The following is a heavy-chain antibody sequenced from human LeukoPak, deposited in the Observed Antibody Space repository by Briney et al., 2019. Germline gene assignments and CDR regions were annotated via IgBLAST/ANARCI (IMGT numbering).Heavy chain of an antibody. CDR2: ISSSSSTI. CDR1: GFTFSSYS. CDR3: ARDPLGYCSGGSCHYFDY. Sequence: PGGSLRLSCAASGFTFSSYSMNWVRQAPGKGLEWVSYISSSSSTIYYADSVKGRFTISRDNAKNSLYLQMNSLRAEDTAVYYCARDPLGYCSGGSCHYFDYWGQGTLVTVSS. J-gene: IGHJ4*02. D-gene: IGHD2-15*01. V-gene: IGHV3-48*04.